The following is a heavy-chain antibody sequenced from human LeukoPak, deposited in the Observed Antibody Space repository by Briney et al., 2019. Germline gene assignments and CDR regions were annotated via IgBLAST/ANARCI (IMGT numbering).Heavy chain of an antibody. CDR2: ISYDGGKK. D-gene: IGHD5-18*01. CDR3: AKGRQQWWTFDALDI. V-gene: IGHV3-30*18. J-gene: IGHJ3*02. CDR1: GFTFSSYG. Sequence: GGSLRLSCAASGFTFSSYGMHWVRQAPGKGLEWVALISYDGGKKYYADSVKARCTISRDNSKNTLFLQMKSLVPDDTAVYYCAKGRQQWWTFDALDIWGQGTMVTVSS.